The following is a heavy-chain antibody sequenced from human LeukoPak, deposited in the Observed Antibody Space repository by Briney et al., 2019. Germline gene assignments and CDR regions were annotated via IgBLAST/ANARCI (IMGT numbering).Heavy chain of an antibody. D-gene: IGHD3-3*02. J-gene: IGHJ2*01. Sequence: PGGSLRLSCAASGFTLSTYYMNWVRQAPATGLEWVSIIYSGATTYYADSVKGRFTISRDTSKNTVSLQMNSLRADDTAVYFCARVGDHFHWNLDLWGRGTLVTVSS. CDR1: GFTLSTYY. CDR2: IYSGATT. CDR3: ARVGDHFHWNLDL. V-gene: IGHV3-53*01.